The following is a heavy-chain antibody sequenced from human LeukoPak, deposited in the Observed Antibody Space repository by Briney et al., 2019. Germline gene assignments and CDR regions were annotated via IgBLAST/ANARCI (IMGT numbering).Heavy chain of an antibody. D-gene: IGHD6-19*01. J-gene: IGHJ4*02. CDR2: MNPNSGNT. V-gene: IGHV1-8*01. CDR3: ASRGTAVASFDY. Sequence: ASVKVSCKATGYTFTSYDINWVRQATEQGLEWMGWMNPNSGNTGYAQKFQGRVTMTRNTSISTAYMELSSLRSEDTAVYYCASRGTAVASFDYWGQGTLVTVSS. CDR1: GYTFTSYD.